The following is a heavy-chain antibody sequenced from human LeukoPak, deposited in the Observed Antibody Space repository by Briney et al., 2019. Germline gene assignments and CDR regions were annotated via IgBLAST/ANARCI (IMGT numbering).Heavy chain of an antibody. CDR3: ARDISRGYCSSTSCPQGY. Sequence: ASVKVSCKASGYTFTSYGISWVRQAPGQGLEWMGWISAYNGNTNYAQKLQGRVTMTTDTSTSTAYMELRSLRSDDTAVYYCARDISRGYCSSTSCPQGYWGQGTLVTVSS. CDR1: GYTFTSYG. J-gene: IGHJ4*02. D-gene: IGHD2-2*01. V-gene: IGHV1-18*01. CDR2: ISAYNGNT.